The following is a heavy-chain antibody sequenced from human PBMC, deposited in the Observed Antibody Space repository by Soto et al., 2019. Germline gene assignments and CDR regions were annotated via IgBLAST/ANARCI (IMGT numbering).Heavy chain of an antibody. CDR2: ISAYNGNT. D-gene: IGHD3-22*01. V-gene: IGHV1-18*01. CDR3: AILGTYYFDNSDNYFDF. Sequence: ASVKVSCKASGYTFTSYGISWVRQAPGQGLEWMGRISAYNGNTNYAQKLQGRVTMTTDTSTSTAYMELRSLRSDDTAVYYCAILGTYYFDNSDNYFDFWGQGTLVTVSS. J-gene: IGHJ4*02. CDR1: GYTFTSYG.